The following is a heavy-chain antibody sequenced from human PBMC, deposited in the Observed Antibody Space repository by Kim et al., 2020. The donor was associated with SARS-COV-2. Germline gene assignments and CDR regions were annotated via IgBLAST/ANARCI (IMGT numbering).Heavy chain of an antibody. CDR1: GYTFTSYY. J-gene: IGHJ6*02. CDR2: INPSGGST. Sequence: ASVKVSCKASGYTFTSYYMHWVRQAPGQGLEWMGIINPSGGSTSYAQKFQGRVTMTRDTSTSTVYMELSSLRSEDTAVYYCARDLTAVAAEYYYYYGMDVWGQGTTVTVSS. CDR3: ARDLTAVAAEYYYYYGMDV. D-gene: IGHD6-19*01. V-gene: IGHV1-46*03.